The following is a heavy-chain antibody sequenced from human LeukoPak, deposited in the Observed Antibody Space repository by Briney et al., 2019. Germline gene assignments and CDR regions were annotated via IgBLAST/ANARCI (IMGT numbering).Heavy chain of an antibody. CDR2: MNPNSGNT. CDR1: GYTFTSYD. J-gene: IGHJ4*02. V-gene: IGHV1-8*01. CDR3: ARGIRSIFGVVTDHY. Sequence: ASVKVSFKASGYTFTSYDINWVRQATGQGLEWMGWMNPNSGNTGYAQTFQGRVTMTRNTAISTAYMELSSLRSEDTAVYYCARGIRSIFGVVTDHYWGQGTLVTVSS. D-gene: IGHD3-3*01.